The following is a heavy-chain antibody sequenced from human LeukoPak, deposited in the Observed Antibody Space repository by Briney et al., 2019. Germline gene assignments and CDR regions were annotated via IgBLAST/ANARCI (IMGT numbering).Heavy chain of an antibody. CDR1: GFTFSSYW. CDR3: ARGTSGGYFDY. J-gene: IGHJ4*02. V-gene: IGHV3-7*02. CDR2: IKQDGSEK. Sequence: GGSLRLSCAVSGFTFSSYWMSWVRQAPGKGLEWVANIKQDGSEKYYVDSVKGRFTISRDNAKNTLYLQMNSLRAEDTAVYYCARGTSGGYFDYWGQGTLVTVSS. D-gene: IGHD1-26*01.